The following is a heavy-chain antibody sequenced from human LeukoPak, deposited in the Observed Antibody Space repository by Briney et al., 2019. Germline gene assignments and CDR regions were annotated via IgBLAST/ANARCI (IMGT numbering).Heavy chain of an antibody. CDR2: ISDGGTHL. V-gene: IGHV3-30*18. CDR3: AKDLGEQTGY. Sequence: GGSLRLSCAGSGFIFRNYGMHWVRQAPGQGLEWVAVISDGGTHLYYADSVKGRFTISRDNSESTMYLQMNSLRAEDTAVYYCAKDLGEQTGYWGQGTLVTVSS. CDR1: GFIFRNYG. J-gene: IGHJ4*02.